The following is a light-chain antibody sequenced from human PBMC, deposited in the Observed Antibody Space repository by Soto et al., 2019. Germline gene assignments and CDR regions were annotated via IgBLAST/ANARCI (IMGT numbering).Light chain of an antibody. V-gene: IGKV1-12*01. CDR3: QQATSFPRT. CDR1: QGITSW. J-gene: IGKJ1*01. CDR2: AAS. Sequence: DIQMTQSPSFVSASVGDRVTISCRASQGITSWLAWYQQKPGKAPKXLIYAASTLQGGVPSRFSGSGSGTELTLTISSLQPEDFATYYCQQATSFPRTFGQGTKVDI.